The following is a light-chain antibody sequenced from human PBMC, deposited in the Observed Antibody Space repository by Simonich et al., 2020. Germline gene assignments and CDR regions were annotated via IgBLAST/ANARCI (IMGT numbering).Light chain of an antibody. V-gene: IGKV4-1*01. J-gene: IGKJ4*01. CDR3: QQYYSTLLT. CDR2: WAL. CDR1: PSVLYSSNNKNY. Sequence: DIVMTQSPDSLAVSLGERATINCKSSPSVLYSSNNKNYLAWYQQKPGQPPTLLIYWALTRESVVPDRCRGRGSGTDFTLTISSLQAEDVAVYYCQQYYSTLLTFGGGTKVEIK.